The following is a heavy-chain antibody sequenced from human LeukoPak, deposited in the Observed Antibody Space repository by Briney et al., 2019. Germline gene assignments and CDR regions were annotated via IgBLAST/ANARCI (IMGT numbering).Heavy chain of an antibody. CDR3: ARDLHCRSTTCYTHGAFDI. CDR1: GFTVSSNY. V-gene: IGHV3-53*01. CDR2: IYSGGST. D-gene: IGHD2-2*01. Sequence: GGSLRLSSAASGFTVSSNYMNWVRQAPGKGLEWVSVIYSGGSTNYADSVKGRFTISRDNSKNTLYLQMDSLRAEDTAVYYCARDLHCRSTTCYTHGAFDIWGQGTMVTVSS. J-gene: IGHJ3*02.